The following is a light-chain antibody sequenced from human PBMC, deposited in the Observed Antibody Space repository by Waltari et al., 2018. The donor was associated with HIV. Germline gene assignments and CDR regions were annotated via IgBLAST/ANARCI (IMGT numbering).Light chain of an antibody. J-gene: IGLJ3*02. CDR1: KLGRAY. CDR2: EDT. CDR3: QAWDTSVWV. V-gene: IGLV3-1*01. Sequence: SYALTQSPSPSLSSGQPASCPCRREKLGRAYSCWYQQKPGQSPVLVIYEDTNRPSGIPERFSGSSSGNTATLTIRGTQAVDAADYYCQAWDTSVWVFGGGTKLTVL.